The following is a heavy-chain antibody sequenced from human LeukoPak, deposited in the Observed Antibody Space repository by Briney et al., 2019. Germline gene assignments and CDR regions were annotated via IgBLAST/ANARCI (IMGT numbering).Heavy chain of an antibody. J-gene: IGHJ5*02. CDR1: GGTFSSYA. CDR2: IFPIFGTA. D-gene: IGHD4-23*01. V-gene: IGHV1-69*05. Sequence: ASVKVSCKASGGTFSSYAISWVRHGPRQGHEWVGGIFPIFGTANYAQTFQGRVTITTDESTSTAYMELSSLRSEDTAVYYWARCLAGSNSGRDNWFDPWGQGTLVTVSS. CDR3: ARCLAGSNSGRDNWFDP.